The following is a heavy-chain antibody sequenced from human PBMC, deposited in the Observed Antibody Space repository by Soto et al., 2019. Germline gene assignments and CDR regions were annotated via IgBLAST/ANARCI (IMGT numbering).Heavy chain of an antibody. CDR3: ASLDSSGYYYGYYFDY. CDR2: IYYSGST. J-gene: IGHJ4*02. CDR1: GGSISSGGYY. D-gene: IGHD3-22*01. V-gene: IGHV4-31*03. Sequence: QVQLQESGPGLVKPSQTLSLTCTVSGGSISSGGYYWSWIRQHPGKGLEWIGYIYYSGSTYYNPSLKGRVTISVDTSKNQYSLKLSSVTAADTAVYYCASLDSSGYYYGYYFDYWGQGTLVTVSS.